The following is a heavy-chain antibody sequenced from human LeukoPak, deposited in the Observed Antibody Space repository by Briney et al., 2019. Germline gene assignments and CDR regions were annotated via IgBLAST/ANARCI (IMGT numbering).Heavy chain of an antibody. Sequence: SGGSLRLSCAASGFTFSSYGMHWVRQAPGKGLVWVSRINTDGSSTSYADSVKGRFTISRDNAKNTLYLQMNSLRAEDTAVYYCAKGSKYCSSTSCLLPHNWGQGTLVTVSS. D-gene: IGHD2-2*01. V-gene: IGHV3-74*01. CDR2: INTDGSST. J-gene: IGHJ4*02. CDR1: GFTFSSYG. CDR3: AKGSKYCSSTSCLLPHN.